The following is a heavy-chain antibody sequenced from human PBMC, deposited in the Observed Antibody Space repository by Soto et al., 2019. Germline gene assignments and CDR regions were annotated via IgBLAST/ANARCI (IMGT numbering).Heavy chain of an antibody. CDR2: IRSKANSYAT. V-gene: IGHV3-73*01. D-gene: IGHD1-26*01. CDR3: TSIRYSGSQTLDY. J-gene: IGHJ4*02. Sequence: GGSLRLSCAASGFTFSGSAMHWVRQASGKGLEWVGRIRSKANSYATAYAASVKGRFTISRDDSKNKAYLQMNSLKTEDMAVYYCTSIRYSGSQTLDYWGQGTLVTVSS. CDR1: GFTFSGSA.